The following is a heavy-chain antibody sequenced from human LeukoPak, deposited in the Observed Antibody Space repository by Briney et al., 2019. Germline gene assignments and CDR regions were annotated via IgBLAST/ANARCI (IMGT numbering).Heavy chain of an antibody. CDR2: IYYSGSGST. CDR3: ARVSTMIVVVMQVEDAFDI. CDR1: GGSISSYY. Sequence: SETLSLTCTVSGGSISSYYWSWIRQPPGKGLEWIGYIYYSGSGSTNYNPSLKSRVTISVDTSKNQFSLKLSSVTAADTAVYYCARVSTMIVVVMQVEDAFDIWGQGTMVTVSS. D-gene: IGHD3-22*01. J-gene: IGHJ3*02. V-gene: IGHV4-59*01.